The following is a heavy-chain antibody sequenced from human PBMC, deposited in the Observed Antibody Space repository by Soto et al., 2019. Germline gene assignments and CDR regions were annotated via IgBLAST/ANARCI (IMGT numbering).Heavy chain of an antibody. Sequence: EVQLLESGGGLVQPGGSLRLSCAASGFTFSSYAMSWVRQAPGKGLEWVSAISGSGGSTYYADSVKGRFTISRDNSTNTLYLQMNRLRAEDTAVYYCAKAAPLGYCSGGSCYSRGYFDYWCQGTLVTVSS. CDR3: AKAAPLGYCSGGSCYSRGYFDY. D-gene: IGHD2-15*01. CDR2: ISGSGGST. V-gene: IGHV3-23*01. J-gene: IGHJ4*02. CDR1: GFTFSSYA.